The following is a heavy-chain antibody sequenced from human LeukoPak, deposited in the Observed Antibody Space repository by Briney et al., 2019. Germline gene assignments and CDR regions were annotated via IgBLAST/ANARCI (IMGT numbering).Heavy chain of an antibody. CDR1: GLTFSTSG. Sequence: GGSLRLSCTASGLTFSTSGFNWVRQVPGKGLEWVASIGPTGSDRYHADSIKGRFTISRDNANNFLYLQMNSLRAEDTAVYYCATETNGRHYDYWGQGTLLTVSS. J-gene: IGHJ4*02. CDR3: ATETNGRHYDY. CDR2: IGPTGSDR. D-gene: IGHD1-14*01. V-gene: IGHV3-21*06.